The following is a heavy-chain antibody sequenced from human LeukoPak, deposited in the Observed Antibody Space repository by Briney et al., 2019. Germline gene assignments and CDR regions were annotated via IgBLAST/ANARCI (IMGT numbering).Heavy chain of an antibody. Sequence: PGGSLRLSCAASGFTFSSYAMSWVRQAPGKGLEWVSAISGSGGSTYYADSVKGRFTISRGNSKNTLYLQMNSLRAEDTAVYYCARGGTAGWFGELLNNWFDPWGQGTLVTVSS. CDR3: ARGGTAGWFGELLNNWFDP. CDR2: ISGSGGST. D-gene: IGHD3-10*01. CDR1: GFTFSSYA. V-gene: IGHV3-23*01. J-gene: IGHJ5*02.